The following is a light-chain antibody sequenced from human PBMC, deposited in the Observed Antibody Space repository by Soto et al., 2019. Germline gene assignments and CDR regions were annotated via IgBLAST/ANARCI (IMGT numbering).Light chain of an antibody. CDR3: QQYNNWPRT. V-gene: IGKV3-15*01. J-gene: IGKJ1*01. CDR1: QSVSSN. Sequence: IVMSKSPATLSVSQGERATLSCRASQSVSSNLAWYQQKPGQAPRLLIYGASTRATGIPARFSGSGSGTEFTLTISSLQSEDFAVYYCQQYNNWPRTFGQGTKVDIK. CDR2: GAS.